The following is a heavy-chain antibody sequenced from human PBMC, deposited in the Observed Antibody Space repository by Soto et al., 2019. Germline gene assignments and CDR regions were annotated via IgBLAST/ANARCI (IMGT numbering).Heavy chain of an antibody. CDR3: AREIARYSGYPVAFEI. CDR1: GFTFRSYG. CDR2: IWYDGSNK. D-gene: IGHD5-12*01. J-gene: IGHJ3*02. V-gene: IGHV3-33*01. Sequence: QVQLVESGGGVVQPGRSLRLSCAASGFTFRSYGMHWVRQAPGKGLEWVAVIWYDGSNKYYADSVKGRFTISRDNSKNTLYRQMTSMSADDTAVYYCAREIARYSGYPVAFEIWGQGTMVTVT.